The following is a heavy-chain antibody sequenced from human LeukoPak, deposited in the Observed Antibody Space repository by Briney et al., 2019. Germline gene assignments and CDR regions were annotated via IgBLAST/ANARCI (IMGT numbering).Heavy chain of an antibody. J-gene: IGHJ6*03. CDR3: AKGGGYEAQYYYYYLDV. CDR1: GFTFSSYG. CDR2: IRYDGSNK. Sequence: GGSLRLSCAASGFTFSSYGMHWVRQAPGKWLEWVAFIRYDGSNKYYADSVKGRFTISRDNSKNTLYLQMKSLRAEDTAVYYCAKGGGYEAQYYYYYLDVWGKGTTVTISS. D-gene: IGHD5-12*01. V-gene: IGHV3-30*02.